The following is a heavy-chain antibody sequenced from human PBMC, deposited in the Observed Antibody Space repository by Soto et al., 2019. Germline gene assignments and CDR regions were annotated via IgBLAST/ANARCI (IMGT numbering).Heavy chain of an antibody. CDR2: IYYGGTT. J-gene: IGHJ5*02. CDR1: GGSFSPND. V-gene: IGHV4-59*08. Sequence: SETLSLTCTVSGGSFSPNDWSWVRHPPGKGLEWVGYIYYGGTTSYNPSLNSRATISLETSKSQFSLRLTSVTAADTAVYYCARLGAYYQSFHPWGPVPLVTVSS. CDR3: ARLGAYYQSFHP. D-gene: IGHD2-21*01.